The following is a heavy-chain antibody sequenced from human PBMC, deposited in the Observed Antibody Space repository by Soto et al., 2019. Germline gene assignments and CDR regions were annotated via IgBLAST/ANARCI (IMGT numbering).Heavy chain of an antibody. CDR3: TKDNSGVWSRGIDS. D-gene: IGHD2-15*01. Sequence: GGSLRLACAVTGLTFRDNAMTWVRRSAGKGLEWVSAISDAGERRFYEDAVRGLFTVSRDNSKNTLYLQMNNLRAEDTAIYFCTKDNSGVWSRGIDSWGQGTLVT. CDR1: GLTFRDNA. J-gene: IGHJ4*02. CDR2: ISDAGERR. V-gene: IGHV3-23*01.